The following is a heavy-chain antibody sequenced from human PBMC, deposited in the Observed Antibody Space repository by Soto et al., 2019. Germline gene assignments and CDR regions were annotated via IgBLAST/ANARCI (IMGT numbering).Heavy chain of an antibody. J-gene: IGHJ5*02. CDR3: ARGVPAAKGLGWFDP. V-gene: IGHV4-30-4*01. Sequence: QVQLQESGPGLVKPSQTLSLTCTVSGGSISSGDYYWSWIRQPPGKGLEWIGYIYYSGSTYYNPSLKSRVTISVDTSKNQFSLKLSSVTAADTAVYYCARGVPAAKGLGWFDPWGQGTLVTVSS. CDR1: GGSISSGDYY. CDR2: IYYSGST. D-gene: IGHD2-2*01.